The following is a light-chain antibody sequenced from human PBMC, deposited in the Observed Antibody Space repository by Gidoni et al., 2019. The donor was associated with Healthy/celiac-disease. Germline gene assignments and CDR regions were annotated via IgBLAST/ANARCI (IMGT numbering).Light chain of an antibody. J-gene: IGKJ4*01. Sequence: EIVLTQSPATLSLSPGERATLSCRASQRVSSYLAWYQPKPGQAPRLLIYDASNRATGIPARFSGSGSGTDFTLTISSLEPEDFAVYYCQQRSNWPPSLTFGGXTKVEIK. CDR1: QRVSSY. CDR3: QQRSNWPPSLT. V-gene: IGKV3-11*01. CDR2: DAS.